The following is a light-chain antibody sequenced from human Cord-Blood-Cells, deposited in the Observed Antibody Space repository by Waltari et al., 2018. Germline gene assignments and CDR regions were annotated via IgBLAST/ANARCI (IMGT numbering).Light chain of an antibody. J-gene: IGLJ1*01. CDR2: EVS. V-gene: IGLV2-14*01. CDR3: SSYTSSSTLGV. Sequence: QSALTQPASVSGSPGQSITISCTGTSSDVGGSNYVSWYQQHPGKAPKPMIYEVSNRPSGVSKRVSGSKSGNAASLTISGLQAEDEADYYCSSYTSSSTLGVFGTGTKVTVL. CDR1: SSDVGGSNY.